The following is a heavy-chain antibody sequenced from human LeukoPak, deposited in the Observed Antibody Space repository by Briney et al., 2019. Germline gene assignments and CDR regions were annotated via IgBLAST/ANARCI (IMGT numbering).Heavy chain of an antibody. V-gene: IGHV1-18*01. CDR1: GYTFTSYG. J-gene: IGHJ4*02. CDR3: ARVSGSSGWYPLIRNYYFDY. D-gene: IGHD6-19*01. CDR2: ISAYNGNT. Sequence: GASVKVSCKASGYTFTSYGISWVRQAPGQGLEWMGWISAYNGNTNYAQKLQGRVTMTTDTSTSTAYMELRSLRSDDTAVYYCARVSGSSGWYPLIRNYYFDYWGQGTLVTVSS.